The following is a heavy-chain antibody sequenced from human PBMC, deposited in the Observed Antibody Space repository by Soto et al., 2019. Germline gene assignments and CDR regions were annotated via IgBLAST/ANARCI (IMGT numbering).Heavy chain of an antibody. CDR2: ISYDRSNK. D-gene: IGHD6-19*01. CDR3: VRDDLGFRIAVAGLRNTPFDY. J-gene: IGHJ4*02. Sequence: GGSLRLSCAASGFTFSSYAMHWVRQAPGKGLEWVAVISYDRSNKYYADSVKGRFTISRDNSKNTLYLQMNSLRAEDTAVYYCVRDDLGFRIAVAGLRNTPFDYWVQGTLVTVSS. CDR1: GFTFSSYA. V-gene: IGHV3-30-3*01.